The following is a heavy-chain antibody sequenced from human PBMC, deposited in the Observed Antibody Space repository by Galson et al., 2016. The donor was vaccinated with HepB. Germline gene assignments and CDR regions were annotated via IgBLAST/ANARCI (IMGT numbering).Heavy chain of an antibody. D-gene: IGHD2-21*01. V-gene: IGHV3-30*03. J-gene: IGHJ6*02. Sequence: SLRLSCAASGFSFNNYGVHWVRQAPGKGLEWLTSTSSNGGQNSYVDSVKGRFTISRENSKNTLYLQMSSLRPEEPATYYCARDHIGSEVTTFSYYYHGLDVWGQGTTVIVSS. CDR1: GFSFNNYG. CDR2: TSSNGGQN. CDR3: ARDHIGSEVTTFSYYYHGLDV.